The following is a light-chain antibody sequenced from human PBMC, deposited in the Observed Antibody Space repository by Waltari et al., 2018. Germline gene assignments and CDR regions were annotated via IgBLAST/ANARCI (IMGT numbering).Light chain of an antibody. V-gene: IGKV1-12*01. CDR3: QQAQSFPLT. Sequence: DIEMTQSPSSVSASVGDRVTISCRASQGINSWLAWYQQKPGQAPNLLIYGASSLQSGVPSRFSGSGFGTDFTLTISSLQPEDFATYYCQQAQSFPLTFGGGTKVEIK. CDR2: GAS. J-gene: IGKJ4*01. CDR1: QGINSW.